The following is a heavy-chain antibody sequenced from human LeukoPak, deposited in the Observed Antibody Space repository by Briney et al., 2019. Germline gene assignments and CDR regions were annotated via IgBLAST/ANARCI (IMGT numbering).Heavy chain of an antibody. CDR2: ICYSGST. Sequence: SETLSLTCTVSGGSISSSSYYWGWIRQPPGKGLEWIGSICYSGSTYYNPSLKSRVTISVDTSKNQFSLKLSSVTAADTAVYYCARGDSHWYFDLWGRGTLVTVSS. V-gene: IGHV4-39*07. CDR3: ARGDSHWYFDL. J-gene: IGHJ2*01. D-gene: IGHD3-22*01. CDR1: GGSISSSSYY.